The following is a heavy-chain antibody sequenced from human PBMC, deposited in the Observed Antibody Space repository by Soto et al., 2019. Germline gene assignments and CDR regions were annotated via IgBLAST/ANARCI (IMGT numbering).Heavy chain of an antibody. CDR1: GGSFSGHY. D-gene: IGHD3-22*01. Sequence: QVQLQQWGAGLLKPSETLSLTCAVYGGSFSGHYWSWIRQPPGKGLEWIGEINQGGTTNYNPSLKSRVTISVDTSKNQFSLKLSSVTAADTAVYYCASALYYYDSSGYYYSYYYYGMDVWGQGTTVTVSS. CDR3: ASALYYYDSSGYYYSYYYYGMDV. V-gene: IGHV4-34*01. J-gene: IGHJ6*02. CDR2: INQGGTT.